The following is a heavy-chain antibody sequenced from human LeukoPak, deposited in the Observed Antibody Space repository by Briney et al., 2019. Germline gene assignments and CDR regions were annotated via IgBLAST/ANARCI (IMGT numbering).Heavy chain of an antibody. Sequence: ASVKVSCKASGYTFTSYYMHWVRQAPGQGLEWMGIINPSGGSTSYAQEFQGRVTMTRDTSTSTVYMELSSLRSEDTAVYYCAREGNYCSSTSCSFDYWGQGTLVTVSS. CDR3: AREGNYCSSTSCSFDY. CDR1: GYTFTSYY. CDR2: INPSGGST. V-gene: IGHV1-46*01. J-gene: IGHJ4*02. D-gene: IGHD2-2*01.